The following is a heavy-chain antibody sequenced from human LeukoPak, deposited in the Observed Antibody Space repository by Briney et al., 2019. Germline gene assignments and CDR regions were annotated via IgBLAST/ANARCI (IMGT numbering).Heavy chain of an antibody. D-gene: IGHD1-14*01. CDR1: GFTFDDCA. J-gene: IGHJ5*02. Sequence: GGSLRLSCAASGFTFDDCAMHWVRQAPGKGLEWVSGISYNSGSTDYADSVKGRFTISRDNARKSLYLQMNGLRPEDTALYYCAKDSESSPTTGALDTWGQGILVTVSS. CDR3: AKDSESSPTTGALDT. V-gene: IGHV3-9*01. CDR2: ISYNSGST.